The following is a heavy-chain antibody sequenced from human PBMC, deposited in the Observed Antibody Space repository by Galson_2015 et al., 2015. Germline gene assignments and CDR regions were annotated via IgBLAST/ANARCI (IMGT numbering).Heavy chain of an antibody. Sequence: PALVKPTQTLTLTCAFSGFSLSTSGMCVSWIRQPPGKALEWLALIDWDDDKYYSTSLKTRLTISKDTSKNQVVLTMTNMDPVDTATYYCARMWTRGDSAFDIWGQGTMVTVSS. CDR1: GFSLSTSGMC. CDR3: ARMWTRGDSAFDI. V-gene: IGHV2-70*01. D-gene: IGHD3-16*01. J-gene: IGHJ3*02. CDR2: IDWDDDK.